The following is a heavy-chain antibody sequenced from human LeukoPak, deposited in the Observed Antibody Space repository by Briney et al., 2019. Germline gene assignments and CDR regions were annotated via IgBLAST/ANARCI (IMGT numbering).Heavy chain of an antibody. V-gene: IGHV5-51*01. CDR1: GFSFTNYW. CDR3: ARHLTMITVPRDAFDI. CDR2: IYPGDSDT. Sequence: GESPKISCKGSGFSFTNYWIGWVRQMPGKGLEWMGVIYPGDSDTRYSPSFQGQATISADKSLSTAYLQWSGLKASDTAMYYCARHLTMITVPRDAFDIWGQGTIVTVSS. J-gene: IGHJ3*02. D-gene: IGHD3-16*01.